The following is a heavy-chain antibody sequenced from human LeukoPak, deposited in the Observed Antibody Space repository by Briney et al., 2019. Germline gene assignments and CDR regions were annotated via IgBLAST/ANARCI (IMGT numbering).Heavy chain of an antibody. CDR1: GYTFTGYY. CDR2: INPNSGGT. D-gene: IGHD6-13*01. V-gene: IGHV1-2*02. Sequence: VASVKVSCKASGYTFTGYYMHWVRQAPGQGLEWMGWINPNSGGTNYAQKFQGRVTMTRDTSISTAYMELSRLRSDDTAVYYCARSLYSSSWWDYWGQGTLVTVSS. CDR3: ARSLYSSSWWDY. J-gene: IGHJ4*02.